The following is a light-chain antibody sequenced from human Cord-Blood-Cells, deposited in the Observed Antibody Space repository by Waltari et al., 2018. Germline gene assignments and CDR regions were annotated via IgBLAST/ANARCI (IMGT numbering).Light chain of an antibody. CDR2: SNN. V-gene: IGLV1-44*01. J-gene: IGLJ3*02. Sequence: QSVLTQPPSASGTPGQRVTISCSGSSSNIGSNTVKWYQHLPGTAPKLRSYSNNQRPSGVPDRFSGSKSGTSASLAISGLQSEDEADYYCAAWDDSLNGPVFGGGTKLTVL. CDR1: SSNIGSNT. CDR3: AAWDDSLNGPV.